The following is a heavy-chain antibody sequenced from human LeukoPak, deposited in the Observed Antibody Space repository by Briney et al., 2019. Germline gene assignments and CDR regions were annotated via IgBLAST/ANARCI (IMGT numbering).Heavy chain of an antibody. CDR1: GFTFSDYY. V-gene: IGHV3-11*01. CDR3: AKDYAVGSIDY. J-gene: IGHJ4*02. Sequence: GGSLRLSCAASGFTFSDYYMNWIRQAPGKGLEWVSYISNSGTIISYADSVKGRFTISRDNTKNSLYLQMNSLRAEDTAVYYCAKDYAVGSIDYWGQGTLVTVSS. D-gene: IGHD3-16*01. CDR2: ISNSGTII.